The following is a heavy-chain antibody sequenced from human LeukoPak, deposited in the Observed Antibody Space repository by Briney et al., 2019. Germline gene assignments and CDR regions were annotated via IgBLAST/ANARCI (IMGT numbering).Heavy chain of an antibody. V-gene: IGHV3-48*01. CDR2: ISGSSGTI. CDR3: ARISDSFYMDV. D-gene: IGHD2-21*01. CDR1: GFSFSTYS. J-gene: IGHJ6*03. Sequence: GGSLRLSCAASGFSFSTYSMNWVRQAPGKGLEWVSYISGSSGTIHYADSVKGRFTMSRDNAKNSLYLQMNSLRAEDTAVYYCARISDSFYMDVWGKGTTVTVSS.